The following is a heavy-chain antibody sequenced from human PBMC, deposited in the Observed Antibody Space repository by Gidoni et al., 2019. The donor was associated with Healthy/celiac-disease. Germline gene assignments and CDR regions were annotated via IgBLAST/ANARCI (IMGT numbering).Heavy chain of an antibody. V-gene: IGHV4-34*01. CDR2: NNHSGST. CDR3: ARSQRITPFDP. CDR1: GGSFSGYY. J-gene: IGHJ5*02. Sequence: QVQLQQWGAGRGEPSETLSRTSAGAGGSFSGYYWSWSRHPPGKGLEWIVENNHSGSTNYNPSLKSRVTISVDTSKNQFSLTLSSVTAADTAVYYCARSQRITPFDPWGQGTLVTVSS. D-gene: IGHD3-3*01.